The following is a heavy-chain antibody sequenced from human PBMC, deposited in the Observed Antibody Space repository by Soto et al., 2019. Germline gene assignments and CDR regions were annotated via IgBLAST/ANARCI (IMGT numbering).Heavy chain of an antibody. CDR1: GFTFSSYA. CDR3: AKNYDFWSGYRMPYYYYGMDV. V-gene: IGHV3-23*01. J-gene: IGHJ6*02. D-gene: IGHD3-3*01. Sequence: GGSLRLSCAASGFTFSSYAMSWVRQAPGKGLEWVSAISGSGGSTYYADSVKGRFTISRDNSKNTLYLQMNSLRAEDTAVYYCAKNYDFWSGYRMPYYYYGMDVWGQGTTVTVSS. CDR2: ISGSGGST.